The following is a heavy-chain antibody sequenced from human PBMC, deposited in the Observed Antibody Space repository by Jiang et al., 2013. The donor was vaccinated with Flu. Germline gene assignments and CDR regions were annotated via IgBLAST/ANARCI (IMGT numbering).Heavy chain of an antibody. D-gene: IGHD4-17*01. V-gene: IGHV4-31*03. CDR1: GGSISSGGYF. CDR2: IYYSGST. CDR3: ARYYGDSTQGHVLDI. Sequence: SGPGLVKPSQTLSVTCTVSGGSISSGGYFWSWIRQHPGKGLEWIGYIYYSGSTYYNPSLKSRVTISVDTSKNQFSLKVTSVTAADTAVYYCARYYGDSTQGHVLDIWGQGTMVTVSS. J-gene: IGHJ3*02.